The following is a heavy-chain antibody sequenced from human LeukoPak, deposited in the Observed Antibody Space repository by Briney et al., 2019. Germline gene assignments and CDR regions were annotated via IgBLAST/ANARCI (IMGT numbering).Heavy chain of an antibody. Sequence: SQTLSLTCTVSGGSISSGSYYWSWIRQPAGKGLEWIGRIYTSGSTNYNPSLKSRVTISVDTSKNQFSLKLSSVTAADTAVYYCARDPTAAAGSHFDCWGQGTLVTVSS. D-gene: IGHD6-13*01. CDR1: GGSISSGSYY. J-gene: IGHJ4*02. CDR3: ARDPTAAAGSHFDC. V-gene: IGHV4-61*02. CDR2: IYTSGST.